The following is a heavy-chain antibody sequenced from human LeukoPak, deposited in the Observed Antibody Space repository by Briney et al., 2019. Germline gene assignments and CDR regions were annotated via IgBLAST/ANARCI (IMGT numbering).Heavy chain of an antibody. CDR3: ATSPPVVPAAITAFDI. J-gene: IGHJ3*02. D-gene: IGHD2-2*01. V-gene: IGHV4-59*01. Sequence: SETLSLTCTVSGGSISRYYWSWIRQPPGRGLEWIGYVYYSGSTTYNPSLKSRVTTSVDTSKNQFSLKPRSVTAADTAVYYCATSPPVVPAAITAFDIWGQGTMVTVSS. CDR1: GGSISRYY. CDR2: VYYSGST.